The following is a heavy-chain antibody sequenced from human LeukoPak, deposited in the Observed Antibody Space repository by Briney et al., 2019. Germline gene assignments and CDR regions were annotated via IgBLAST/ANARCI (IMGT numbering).Heavy chain of an antibody. CDR2: ISGSGGST. CDR1: GFTFSSYA. D-gene: IGHD3-22*01. V-gene: IGHV3-23*01. Sequence: GWSLRLSCAASGFTFSSYAMSWVRQAPGKGLEWVSAISGSGGSTYYADSVKGRFTISRDNSKNTLYLQMNSLRAEDTAVYYCAKEMSSSGYYDALDYWGQGTLVTVSS. CDR3: AKEMSSSGYYDALDY. J-gene: IGHJ4*02.